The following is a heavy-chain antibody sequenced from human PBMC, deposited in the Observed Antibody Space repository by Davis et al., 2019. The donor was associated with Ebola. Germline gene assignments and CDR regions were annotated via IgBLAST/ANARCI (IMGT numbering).Heavy chain of an antibody. CDR1: GGSISSYY. D-gene: IGHD3-22*01. Sequence: SETLSLTCTVSGGSISSYYWGWIRQPPGKGLEWIGSIYYSGSTYYNPSLKSRVTISVDTSKNQFSLKLSSVTAADTAVYYCARSPKYYYDSSGYYYRPYYFDYWGQGTLVTVSS. CDR2: IYYSGST. V-gene: IGHV4-39*01. CDR3: ARSPKYYYDSSGYYYRPYYFDY. J-gene: IGHJ4*02.